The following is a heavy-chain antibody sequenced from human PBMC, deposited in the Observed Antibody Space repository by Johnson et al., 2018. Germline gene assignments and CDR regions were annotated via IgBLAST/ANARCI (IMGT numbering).Heavy chain of an antibody. CDR1: GFTFDDYD. J-gene: IGHJ6*03. CDR3: ASLRVREYMDV. Sequence: VQLVQSGGGLVQPDRSLRLSCAASGFTFDDYDMHWVRQAPGKGLEWVSGISRHSDRIGYADSVKGRFTISRDNAKSSLLYLQMNSLRAEDTALYYCASLRVREYMDVWGKGTTVTVSS. D-gene: IGHD5-24*01. V-gene: IGHV3-9*01. CDR2: ISRHSDRI.